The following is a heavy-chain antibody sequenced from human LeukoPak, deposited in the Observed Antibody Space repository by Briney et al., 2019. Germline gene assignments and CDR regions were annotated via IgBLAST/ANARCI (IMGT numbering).Heavy chain of an antibody. V-gene: IGHV1-46*01. D-gene: IGHD6-6*01. Sequence: ASVKVSCKASGYTFSSYYMHWVRQAPGQGLEWMGIINPGVGSTSYAQKFQGRVTMTRDMSTSTVYVDLSSLRSEDTAVYYCAREYSSSERSLDYWGQGALVTVSS. J-gene: IGHJ4*02. CDR1: GYTFSSYY. CDR3: AREYSSSERSLDY. CDR2: INPGVGST.